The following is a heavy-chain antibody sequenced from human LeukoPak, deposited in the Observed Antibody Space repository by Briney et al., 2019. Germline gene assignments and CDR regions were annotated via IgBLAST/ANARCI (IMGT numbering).Heavy chain of an antibody. Sequence: PGGSLRLSCAASGFTFSTYAMSWVRQAPGKGLEWISTIVGSGGSTYYADSVKGRFTISRDNSKNTLYLQMNSLRAEDTAVYYCAREHGGSYDYWGQGTPVTVSS. CDR2: IVGSGGST. J-gene: IGHJ4*02. CDR1: GFTFSTYA. D-gene: IGHD1-26*01. CDR3: AREHGGSYDY. V-gene: IGHV3-23*01.